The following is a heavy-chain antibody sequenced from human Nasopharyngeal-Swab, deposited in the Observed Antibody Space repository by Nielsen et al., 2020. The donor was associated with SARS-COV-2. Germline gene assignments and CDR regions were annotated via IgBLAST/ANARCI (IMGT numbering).Heavy chain of an antibody. V-gene: IGHV3-73*01. CDR2: IGDKDHNYAT. CDR1: GFIFSASA. Sequence: GGSLRLSCAASGFIFSASAIHWVRQASGKGLEWVGRIGDKDHNYATTYGASVQGRFTISRDNSKSTLDLQMNSLRDEDTAIYYCAKIPQRTYGPRYNWFDPWGQGTLVTVSS. D-gene: IGHD1-1*01. J-gene: IGHJ5*02. CDR3: AKIPQRTYGPRYNWFDP.